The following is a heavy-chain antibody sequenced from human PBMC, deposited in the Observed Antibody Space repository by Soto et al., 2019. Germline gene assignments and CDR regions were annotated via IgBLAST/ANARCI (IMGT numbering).Heavy chain of an antibody. CDR2: IYGGGAT. V-gene: IGHV3-66*01. CDR3: ARGSNGYHFDY. D-gene: IGHD5-12*01. Sequence: GGSLRLSCAGSGFTVTNKDMSWIRQAPGKGLEWVSIIYGGGATYYTDSVKGRFTISRDSSKNTLFLQMGSLRADDMAVYFCARGSNGYHFDYWGQGTLVTVSS. J-gene: IGHJ4*02. CDR1: GFTVTNKD.